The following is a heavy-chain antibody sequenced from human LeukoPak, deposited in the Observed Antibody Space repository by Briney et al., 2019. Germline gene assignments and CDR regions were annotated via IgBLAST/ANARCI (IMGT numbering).Heavy chain of an antibody. J-gene: IGHJ4*02. CDR1: GFTFSNAW. Sequence: GGSLRLSCAASGFTFSNAWMSWVRQAPGKGLEWVGRIKSKTDGGTTDYAAPVKGRFTISRDDAESSLYVQMNSLRDEDTAVYYCARFGYSGWNLEYWGQGTLVTVSS. CDR2: IKSKTDGGTT. D-gene: IGHD5-12*01. V-gene: IGHV3-15*01. CDR3: ARFGYSGWNLEY.